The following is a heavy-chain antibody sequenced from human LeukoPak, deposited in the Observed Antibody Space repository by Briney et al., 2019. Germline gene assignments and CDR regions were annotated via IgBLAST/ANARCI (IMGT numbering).Heavy chain of an antibody. D-gene: IGHD4-11*01. CDR2: IYYSGST. V-gene: IGHV4-39*07. CDR3: ARAATVPYGLDV. CDR1: GGSISNSSYY. Sequence: SETLSLTCTVSGGSISNSSYYWGWIRQPPGMGLEWIGSIYYSGSTYYNPSLKSRVTISVDRSKNQFSLNLNSVTAADTAVYYCARAATVPYGLDVWGQGTTVTVSS. J-gene: IGHJ6*02.